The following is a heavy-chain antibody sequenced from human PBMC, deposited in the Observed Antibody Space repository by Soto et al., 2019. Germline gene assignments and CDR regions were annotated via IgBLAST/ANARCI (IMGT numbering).Heavy chain of an antibody. J-gene: IGHJ4*02. CDR1: GGSISPYY. CDR2: IYYSGST. D-gene: IGHD4-4*01. V-gene: IGHV4-59*01. Sequence: QVQLQESGPGLVKPSETLSLTCTVSGGSISPYYWSWIRQPPGKGLEWIGYIYYSGSTNYNPSLKSRVTISMDTSNNQSSLRLTSMTAADTAVYYCARVSRDDYNSRPDCFDSWGQGTLVTVSS. CDR3: ARVSRDDYNSRPDCFDS.